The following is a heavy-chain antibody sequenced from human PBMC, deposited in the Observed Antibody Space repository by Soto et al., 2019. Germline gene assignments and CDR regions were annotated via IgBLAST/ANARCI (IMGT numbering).Heavy chain of an antibody. V-gene: IGHV3-23*01. CDR3: AKGSGEVPTNWFDP. CDR1: GYTFSKYA. D-gene: IGHD6-19*01. J-gene: IGHJ5*02. Sequence: EVQLLESGGGLVQPGGSLRLSCAASGYTFSKYAMIWVRQAPGQGVDWVAGVSRSGAATYYADSVKGRFTISRDNSKNTLSLQMNSLRAEDTALYYCAKGSGEVPTNWFDPWGQGTLVTVSS. CDR2: VSRSGAAT.